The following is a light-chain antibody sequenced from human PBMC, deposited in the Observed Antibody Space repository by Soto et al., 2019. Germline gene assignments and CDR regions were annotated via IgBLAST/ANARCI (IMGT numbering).Light chain of an antibody. CDR2: DVG. CDR1: RSDVGNYNF. J-gene: IGLJ1*01. CDR3: CSYTSDLHRFYV. Sequence: QSALTQPASVSGSPGQSITISCTGTRSDVGNYNFVSWYQHHPGKAPKLIIYDVGSRPSGVSNRFSGSKSGNTASLAIYGLQAEDEADYYCCSYTSDLHRFYVFGTGTKVTVL. V-gene: IGLV2-14*03.